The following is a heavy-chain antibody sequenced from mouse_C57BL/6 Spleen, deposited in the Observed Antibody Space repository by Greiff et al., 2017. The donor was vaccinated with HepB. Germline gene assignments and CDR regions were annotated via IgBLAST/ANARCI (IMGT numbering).Heavy chain of an antibody. D-gene: IGHD1-1*01. V-gene: IGHV1-52*01. CDR2: IDPSDSET. Sequence: QVQLQQPGAELVRPGSSVKLSCKASGYAFTSYWMHWVKQRPIQGLEWIGNIDPSDSETHYNQKFKDKATLTVDKSSSTAYMKLSSLTSEDSAVYYCARLDYYGSSLENAMDYWGQGTSVTVSS. CDR3: ARLDYYGSSLENAMDY. CDR1: GYAFTSYW. J-gene: IGHJ4*01.